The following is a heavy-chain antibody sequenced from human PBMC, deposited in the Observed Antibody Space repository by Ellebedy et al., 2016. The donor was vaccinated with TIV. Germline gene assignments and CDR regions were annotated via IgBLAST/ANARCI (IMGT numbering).Heavy chain of an antibody. V-gene: IGHV1-69*04. CDR2: IIPILGIA. CDR3: ARWAGSSGSFQGPYDY. J-gene: IGHJ4*02. Sequence: AASVKVSCKASGGTFSNYAINWVRQAPGQGLEWMGRIIPILGIADYAQNFQGRVTFTADKSTSTAYMELSSLRSEDMAVYYCARWAGSSGSFQGPYDYWGQGTLVAVSS. D-gene: IGHD1-26*01. CDR1: GGTFSNYA.